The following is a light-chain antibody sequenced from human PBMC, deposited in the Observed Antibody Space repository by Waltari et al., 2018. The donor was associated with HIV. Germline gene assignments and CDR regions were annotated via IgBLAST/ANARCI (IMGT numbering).Light chain of an antibody. CDR2: GAS. CDR1: QSVSSSY. J-gene: IGKJ1*01. Sequence: EIVLTQSPGTQSLSPGERATLSCRASQSVSSSYLAWYQQKPGQAPRLLIYGASSRATGIPDRFSGSGSGTDFTLTISRLEPEDFAMYYCQHYATSRTWTFGQGTKVEIK. V-gene: IGKV3-20*01. CDR3: QHYATSRTWT.